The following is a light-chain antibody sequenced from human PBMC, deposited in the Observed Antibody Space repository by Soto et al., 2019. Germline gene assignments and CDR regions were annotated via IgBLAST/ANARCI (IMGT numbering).Light chain of an antibody. CDR2: GAS. J-gene: IGKJ3*01. Sequence: EIVLTQSPGTLSLSPGERATLSCRASQSISSSYLAWYQQKPGQAPRLLVYGASSRATGIPDRFSGSGSGTDLTLTICRMEPEDFGVYYCQQYGSSRFTFGPGTKVDIK. CDR1: QSISSSY. V-gene: IGKV3-20*01. CDR3: QQYGSSRFT.